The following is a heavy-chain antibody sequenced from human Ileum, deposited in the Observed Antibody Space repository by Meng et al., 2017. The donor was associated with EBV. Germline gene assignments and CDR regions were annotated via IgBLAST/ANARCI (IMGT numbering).Heavy chain of an antibody. CDR2: INTNTGKP. V-gene: IGHV7-4-1*02. CDR1: GYTFTTYG. J-gene: IGHJ4*02. D-gene: IGHD6-25*01. CDR3: ARDSEAADY. Sequence: QVQLGQSGSEVKKPGASVMISCKASGYTFTTYGMNWVRQAPGQGLEWMGWINTNTGKPTYAQGLTGRFVFSLDTSVSTAYLQISSLKAEDTAVYYCARDSEAADYWGQGTLVTVSS.